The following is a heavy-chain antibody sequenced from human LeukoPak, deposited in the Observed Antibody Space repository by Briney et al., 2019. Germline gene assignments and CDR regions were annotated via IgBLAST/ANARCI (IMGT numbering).Heavy chain of an antibody. J-gene: IGHJ6*02. V-gene: IGHV1-18*01. CDR3: ARDLGSSGWYFPRGYYYGMDV. CDR1: GYTFTSYG. Sequence: ASVKVSCKASGYTFTSYGISWVRQAPGQGLEWMGWISAYNGNTNYAQKLQGRVTMTTDTSTSTAYMELRSLGSDDTAVYYCARDLGSSGWYFPRGYYYGMDVWGQGTTVTVSS. CDR2: ISAYNGNT. D-gene: IGHD6-19*01.